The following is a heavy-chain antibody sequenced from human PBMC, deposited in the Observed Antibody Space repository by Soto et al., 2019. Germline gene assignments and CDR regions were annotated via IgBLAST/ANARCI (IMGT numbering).Heavy chain of an antibody. V-gene: IGHV3-30-3*01. J-gene: IGHJ6*02. D-gene: IGHD2-21*01. CDR1: GFTFSSYA. Sequence: PGGSLRLSCAASGFTFSSYAMHWVRQAPGKGLEWVAVISYDGSNKYYADSVKGRFTISRDNSKNTLYLQMNSLRAEDTAVYYCAREIPYYYGMDVWGQGTTVTVSS. CDR3: AREIPYYYGMDV. CDR2: ISYDGSNK.